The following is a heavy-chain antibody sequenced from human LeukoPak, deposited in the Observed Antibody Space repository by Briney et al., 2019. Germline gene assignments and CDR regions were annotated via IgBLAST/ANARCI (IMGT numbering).Heavy chain of an antibody. Sequence: PSETLSLTCAVYGGSFSGYYWSWIRQPPGKGLEWIGEINHSGSTNYNPSLESRVTISVDTSKNQFSLKLSSVTAADTAVYYCARGRLEAMWELLPYDAFDIWGQGTMVTVSS. J-gene: IGHJ3*02. CDR1: GGSFSGYY. V-gene: IGHV4-34*01. CDR2: INHSGST. D-gene: IGHD1-26*01. CDR3: ARGRLEAMWELLPYDAFDI.